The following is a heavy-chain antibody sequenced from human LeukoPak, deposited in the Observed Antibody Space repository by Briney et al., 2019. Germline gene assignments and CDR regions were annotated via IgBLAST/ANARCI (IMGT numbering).Heavy chain of an antibody. CDR2: INHSGST. CDR1: GGSFSGYY. CDR3: ARNYYFYNYMDV. J-gene: IGHJ6*03. V-gene: IGHV4-34*01. Sequence: TSETLSLTCAVYGGSFSGYYWSWIRQPPGKGLEWIGEINHSGSTNYNPSLKSRVTISVDTSKNQFSLQLSSVTAADTAVYYCARNYYFYNYMDVWGKGTTVTVSS.